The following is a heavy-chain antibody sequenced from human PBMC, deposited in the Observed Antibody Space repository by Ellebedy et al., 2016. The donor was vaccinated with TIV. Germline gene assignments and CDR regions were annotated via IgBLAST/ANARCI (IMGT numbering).Heavy chain of an antibody. CDR1: GFTFSQYA. J-gene: IGHJ4*02. CDR2: ISYDGGLRK. CDR3: ARELTGYYVGY. V-gene: IGHV3-30-3*01. D-gene: IGHD3-9*01. Sequence: GESLKISCAASGFTFSQYAMHWVRQAPGKGLDWVALISYDGGLRKYYSDSVKGRFTISRDNSKSTLYLQMNRLRAEDTAVYYCARELTGYYVGYWGQGTLVTVSS.